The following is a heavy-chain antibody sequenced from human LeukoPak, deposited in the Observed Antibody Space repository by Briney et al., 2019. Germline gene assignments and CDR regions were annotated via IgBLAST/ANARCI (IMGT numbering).Heavy chain of an antibody. CDR1: GGSFSGYY. J-gene: IGHJ6*04. V-gene: IGHV4-34*01. Sequence: SETLSITCAVYGGSFSGYYWSWIRQPPGKGLEWIGEINHSGSTNYNPSLKSRVTISVDTSKNQFSLKLSSVTAADTAVYYCARGQTFYGMDVWGKGTTVTVSS. CDR3: ARGQTFYGMDV. CDR2: INHSGST.